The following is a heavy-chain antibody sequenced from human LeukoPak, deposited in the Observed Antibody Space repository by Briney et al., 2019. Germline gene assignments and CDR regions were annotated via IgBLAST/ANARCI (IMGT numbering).Heavy chain of an antibody. CDR3: ARGNYDYFDY. D-gene: IGHD1-7*01. CDR1: GGSFSGYH. CDR2: INHRGST. V-gene: IGHV4-34*01. Sequence: PSETLSLTCAIYGGSFSGYHWSWIRQPPGKGLEWVGEINHRGSTNYNPSLKSRVTISVDTSKNQFSLKLSSVTAADTAVYYCARGNYDYFDYWGQGTLVTVS. J-gene: IGHJ4*02.